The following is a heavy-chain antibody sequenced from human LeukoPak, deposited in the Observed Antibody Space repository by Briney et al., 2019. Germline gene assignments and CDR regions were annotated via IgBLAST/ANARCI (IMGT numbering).Heavy chain of an antibody. D-gene: IGHD3-10*01. J-gene: IGHJ6*03. CDR3: ARDYYYGDYYMDV. Sequence: SETLSLTCTVSNDSISNYYWNWIRQPAGKGLEWIGRVSPSGTTNYNPSLKSRVTMSVDTSKNQFSLKLSSVTAADTAVYYCARDYYYGDYYMDVWGKGTTVTISS. V-gene: IGHV4-4*07. CDR2: VSPSGTT. CDR1: NDSISNYY.